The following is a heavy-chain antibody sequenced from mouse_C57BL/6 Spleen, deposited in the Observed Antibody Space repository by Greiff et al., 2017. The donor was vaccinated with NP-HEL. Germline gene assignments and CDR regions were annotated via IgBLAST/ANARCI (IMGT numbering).Heavy chain of an antibody. V-gene: IGHV5-4*01. D-gene: IGHD2-3*01. Sequence: EVQLVESGGGLVKPGGSLKLSCAASGFTFSSYAMSWVRQTPEKRLEWVATISDGGSYTYYPDNVKGRFTISRDNAKNNLYLQRSHLKSEDTAMYDCARDLPSDDGYYGDFDVWGTGTTVTVSS. CDR1: GFTFSSYA. CDR2: ISDGGSYT. CDR3: ARDLPSDDGYYGDFDV. J-gene: IGHJ1*03.